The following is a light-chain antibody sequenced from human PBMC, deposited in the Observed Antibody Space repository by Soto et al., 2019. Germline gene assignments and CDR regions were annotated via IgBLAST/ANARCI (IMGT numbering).Light chain of an antibody. Sequence: AIQMTQSPSSLSASVGDRVTITCRARQGIRTDLGWYQQKPGKAPQLLISGASTLQSGVSSRFSGRGSGTDLTLTISSLQPEDFATYYCLHDYNSPLTFGQGTRVEIK. V-gene: IGKV1-6*01. CDR2: GAS. CDR3: LHDYNSPLT. CDR1: QGIRTD. J-gene: IGKJ1*01.